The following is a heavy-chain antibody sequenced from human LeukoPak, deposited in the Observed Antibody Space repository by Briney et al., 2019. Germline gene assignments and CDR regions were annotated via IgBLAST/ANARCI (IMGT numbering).Heavy chain of an antibody. CDR2: ISDSGGT. Sequence: PSETLSLTCTVSGGSISSFYWSWIRQPPGEGLEWIGYISDSGGTNYNPSLKSRVTILLDASKNQFSLKLTSVTAADTAVYYCARAIAARRRVGWDYFDYWGQGTLVTVSS. D-gene: IGHD6-6*01. CDR1: GGSISSFY. CDR3: ARAIAARRRVGWDYFDY. V-gene: IGHV4-59*08. J-gene: IGHJ4*02.